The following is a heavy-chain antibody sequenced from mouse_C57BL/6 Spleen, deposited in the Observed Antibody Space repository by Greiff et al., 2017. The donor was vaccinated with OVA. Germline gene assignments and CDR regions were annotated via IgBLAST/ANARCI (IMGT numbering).Heavy chain of an antibody. V-gene: IGHV1-53*01. CDR3: ARIHSYDLYAMDY. D-gene: IGHD2-12*01. CDR2: INPSNGGT. CDR1: GYTFTSYW. J-gene: IGHJ4*01. Sequence: QVQLQQPGTELVKPGASVKLSCKASGYTFTSYWMHWVKQRPGQGLEWIGNINPSNGGTNYNEKFKSKATLTVDKSSSTDYMQLSSLTSEDSAVYYCARIHSYDLYAMDYWGQGTSVTVSS.